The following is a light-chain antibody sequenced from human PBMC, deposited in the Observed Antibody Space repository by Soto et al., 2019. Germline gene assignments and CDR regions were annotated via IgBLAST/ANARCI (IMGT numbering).Light chain of an antibody. V-gene: IGKV3-15*01. CDR1: QSVSSD. CDR2: GAS. J-gene: IGKJ1*01. CDR3: QQYNNWTRT. Sequence: EIWMTQSPATLSVSPGERATLSCWASQSVSSDLAWYHQKPGQAPRLLIYGASTRATGIPARLSGSGYGTELTITINSMKYEDFEVYYCQQYNNWTRTFGQGTKVDIK.